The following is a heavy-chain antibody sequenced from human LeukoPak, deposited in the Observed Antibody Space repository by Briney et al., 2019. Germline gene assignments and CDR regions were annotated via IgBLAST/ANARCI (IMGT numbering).Heavy chain of an antibody. Sequence: GGSLRLSCAASGFTFDDYTMHWVRQAPGKGLEWVSLISWDGGRIYYADSVKGRFTISRDNSKNSLYLQMNSLRTEDTALYYCAKDLGIFGVATIGLGYWGQGTLVTVSS. CDR1: GFTFDDYT. D-gene: IGHD5-12*01. V-gene: IGHV3-43*01. CDR2: ISWDGGRI. J-gene: IGHJ4*02. CDR3: AKDLGIFGVATIGLGY.